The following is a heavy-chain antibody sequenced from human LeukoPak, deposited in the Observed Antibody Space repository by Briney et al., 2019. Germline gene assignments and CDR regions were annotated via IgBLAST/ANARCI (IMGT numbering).Heavy chain of an antibody. V-gene: IGHV1-69*06. D-gene: IGHD5-12*01. CDR1: GGTFSSYA. CDR2: IIPIFGTA. J-gene: IGHJ4*02. Sequence: GSSVKVSCKASGGTFSSYAISWVRQAPGQGLEWMGGIIPIFGTANYAQKFQGRVTITADKSTSTAYMELSSLRSDDTAVYYCARETSGYGDGVDYWGQGTLVTVSS. CDR3: ARETSGYGDGVDY.